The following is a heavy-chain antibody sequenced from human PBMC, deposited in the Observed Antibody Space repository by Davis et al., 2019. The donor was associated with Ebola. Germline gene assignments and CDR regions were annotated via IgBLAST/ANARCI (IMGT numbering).Heavy chain of an antibody. CDR2: IYFTGTT. Sequence: PGGSLRLSCTVSGGSINSYFWSWFRQPAGKGLEWLGRIYFTGTTEYNPSLQSRLNMTLDTSKNQFSLKLDSVTAADTAVYYRVRFGHGAYWGQGILVTVSS. V-gene: IGHV4-4*07. J-gene: IGHJ4*02. CDR1: GGSINSYF. D-gene: IGHD3-16*01. CDR3: VRFGHGAY.